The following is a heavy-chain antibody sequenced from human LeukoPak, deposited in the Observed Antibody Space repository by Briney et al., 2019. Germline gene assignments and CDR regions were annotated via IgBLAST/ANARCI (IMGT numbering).Heavy chain of an antibody. CDR1: GFTFSDFY. CDR2: ISSFSNFR. J-gene: IGHJ4*02. V-gene: IGHV3-11*03. CDR3: ARPTIAAAGNFEY. D-gene: IGHD6-13*01. Sequence: GGSLRLSCAASGFTFSDFYMSWIRQAPGKGLEWVSHISSFSNFRSYADSVKGRFTISRDNAKNSLYLQVNSLRAEDTAVYYCARPTIAAAGNFEYWGQGTLVTVSS.